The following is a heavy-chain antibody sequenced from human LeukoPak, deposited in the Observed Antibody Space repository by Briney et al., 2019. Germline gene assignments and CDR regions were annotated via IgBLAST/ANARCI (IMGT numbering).Heavy chain of an antibody. J-gene: IGHJ4*02. CDR1: GFTFSDYA. V-gene: IGHV3-23*01. CDR2: ISGTGSAT. D-gene: IGHD2-2*01. Sequence: GGSLRLSCATSGFTFSDYAMSWVRQAPGKGLEWVSVISGTGSATYYADSVKGRFTISRDNSKNTLYLQMNSLRAEDTAVYYCARDSSRGYFDYWGQGTLVTVSS. CDR3: ARDSSRGYFDY.